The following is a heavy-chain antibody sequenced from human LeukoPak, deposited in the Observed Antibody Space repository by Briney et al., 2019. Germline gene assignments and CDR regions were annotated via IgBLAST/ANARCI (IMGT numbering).Heavy chain of an antibody. CDR2: ISAYSGNT. CDR1: GYTFTSYG. V-gene: IGHV1-18*01. J-gene: IGHJ4*02. CDR3: ARAEQYQLLLH. Sequence: ASVKVSCKASGYTFTSYGITWVRQAPGQGLEWMGWISAYSGNTNYAQKLQGRVTMTTDTSTSTAYLDLRSLRSDDTAVYYCARAEQYQLLLHWGQGTLVTVSS. D-gene: IGHD2-2*01.